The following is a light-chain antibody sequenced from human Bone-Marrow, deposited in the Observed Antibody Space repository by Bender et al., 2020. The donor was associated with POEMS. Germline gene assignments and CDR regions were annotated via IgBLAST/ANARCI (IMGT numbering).Light chain of an antibody. J-gene: IGLJ1*01. Sequence: QSALTQPASVSASPGQSITISCNGTSSDIGGYDYVSWYQHSPGKAPKLIIYDVSNRPSGVSDRFSGSKSGNTASLTISGLQTEDEAAYYCLSYINSDYVFGGGTEVFVL. CDR3: LSYINSDYV. CDR2: DVS. V-gene: IGLV2-14*03. CDR1: SSDIGGYDY.